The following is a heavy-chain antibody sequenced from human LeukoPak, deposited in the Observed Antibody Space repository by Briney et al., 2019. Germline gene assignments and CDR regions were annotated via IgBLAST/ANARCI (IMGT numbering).Heavy chain of an antibody. V-gene: IGHV4-59*08. D-gene: IGHD3-10*01. J-gene: IGHJ4*02. CDR2: IYYSGST. CDR3: ARGAYGSGN. CDR1: GGSISSYY. Sequence: SETLSLTCTVSGGSISSYYWSWIRQPPGKGLEWIGYIYYSGSTNYNPSLKSRVTISVDTSKNQFSLKLSSVTAADTAVYYCARGAYGSGNWGQGTLVTVSS.